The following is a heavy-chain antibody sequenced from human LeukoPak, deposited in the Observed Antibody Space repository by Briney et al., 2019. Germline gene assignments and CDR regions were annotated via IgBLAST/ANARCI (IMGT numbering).Heavy chain of an antibody. D-gene: IGHD3-22*01. CDR1: GFTFSTYW. V-gene: IGHV3-7*04. Sequence: GGSLRLSCAASGFTFSTYWMTWVRQAPGKGLEWVANIKQDGSEKYYVDSLKGRFTISRDNAKNSLFLQMNSLRAEDTAVYYCARDLPTGYYISSGYYEYFLDYWGQGTLVTVSS. J-gene: IGHJ4*02. CDR2: IKQDGSEK. CDR3: ARDLPTGYYISSGYYEYFLDY.